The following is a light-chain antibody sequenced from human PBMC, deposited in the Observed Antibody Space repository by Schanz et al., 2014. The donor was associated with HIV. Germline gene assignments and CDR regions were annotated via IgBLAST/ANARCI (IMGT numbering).Light chain of an antibody. CDR2: DVN. CDR3: SSHAGRSSFVV. J-gene: IGLJ2*01. CDR1: SSDVGGYNY. V-gene: IGLV2-14*03. Sequence: QSALTQPASVSGSPGQSIAIFCTGTSSDVGGYNYVSWYQQHPNKAPKLIIYDVNNRPSGVSNRFSGSKSGNTASLTISGLQAEDEADYYCSSHAGRSSFVVFGGGTKLTVL.